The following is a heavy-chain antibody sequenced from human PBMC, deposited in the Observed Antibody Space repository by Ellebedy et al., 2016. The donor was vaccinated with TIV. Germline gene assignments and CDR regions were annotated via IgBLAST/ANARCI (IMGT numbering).Heavy chain of an antibody. Sequence: PGGSLRLSCKGSGYSFTSYWIGWVRQMPGKGLEWMGIIYPGDSDTRYSPSFQGQVTISADKSISTAYLQWSSLKASDTAMYYCAKGLVYGGLSFDYWGQGTLVTVSS. CDR2: IYPGDSDT. CDR1: GYSFTSYW. V-gene: IGHV5-51*01. CDR3: AKGLVYGGLSFDY. D-gene: IGHD4-23*01. J-gene: IGHJ4*02.